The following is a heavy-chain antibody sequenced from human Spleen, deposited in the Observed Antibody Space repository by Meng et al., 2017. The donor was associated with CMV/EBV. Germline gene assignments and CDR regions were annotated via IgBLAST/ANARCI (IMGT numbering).Heavy chain of an antibody. CDR3: AKRGIFGVYIMDV. D-gene: IGHD3-3*01. V-gene: IGHV3-30*02. Sequence: GGSLRLSCAASGFTFSIYAMHWVRQAPGKGLEWVAFIRYDGSNKYYADSVKGRFTISRDNSKNTLYLQMNSLRAEDTAVYYCAKRGIFGVYIMDVWGRGTTVTVSS. CDR1: GFTFSIYA. CDR2: IRYDGSNK. J-gene: IGHJ6*02.